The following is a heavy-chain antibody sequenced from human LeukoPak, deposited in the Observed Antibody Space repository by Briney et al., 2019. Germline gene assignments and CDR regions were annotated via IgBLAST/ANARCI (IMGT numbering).Heavy chain of an antibody. CDR3: ARGPRVYSGSYGNWFDP. CDR1: GGSFSGYY. J-gene: IGHJ5*02. CDR2: INHSGST. D-gene: IGHD1-26*01. V-gene: IGHV4-34*01. Sequence: PSETLSLTCAVYGGSFSGYYWSWIRQPPGKGLEWIGEINHSGSTNYNPSLKSRVTISVDTSKNQFSLKLSSVTAADTAVYYCARGPRVYSGSYGNWFDPWGQGTLVTVSS.